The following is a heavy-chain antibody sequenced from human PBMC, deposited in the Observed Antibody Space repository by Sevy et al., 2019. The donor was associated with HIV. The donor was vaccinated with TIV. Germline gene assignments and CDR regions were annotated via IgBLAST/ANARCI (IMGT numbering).Heavy chain of an antibody. CDR3: ARTLGFGKYCSGGSCYSGMDV. CDR1: GYSFTSYW. D-gene: IGHD2-15*01. V-gene: IGHV5-51*01. J-gene: IGHJ6*02. CDR2: IYPGDSDT. Sequence: GESLKISCKGSGYSFTSYWIGWVRQMPGKGLEWMGIIYPGDSDTRYSPSFQGQVTISADKSISTAYLQWSSLKASDTAMYYCARTLGFGKYCSGGSCYSGMDVWGQGTTVTVSS.